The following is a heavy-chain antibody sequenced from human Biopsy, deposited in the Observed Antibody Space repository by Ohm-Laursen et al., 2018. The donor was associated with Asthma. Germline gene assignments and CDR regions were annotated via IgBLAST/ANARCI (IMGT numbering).Heavy chain of an antibody. D-gene: IGHD3-3*01. CDR3: ARDVMEWYLHAFDF. Sequence: SLRLSCAASGFTFRSYAMHWVRQAPGKGLEWVAVGGSYYDGGLKYYADSVNGRFTVSRDDSKNTLYLQMNSLRPDDTAVYYCARDVMEWYLHAFDFWGQGTLVTVSS. J-gene: IGHJ4*02. CDR1: GFTFRSYA. V-gene: IGHV3-30-3*01. CDR2: GGSYYDGGLK.